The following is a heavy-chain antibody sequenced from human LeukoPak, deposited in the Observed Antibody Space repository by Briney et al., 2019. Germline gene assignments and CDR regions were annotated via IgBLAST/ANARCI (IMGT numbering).Heavy chain of an antibody. J-gene: IGHJ4*02. D-gene: IGHD4-17*01. CDR1: GFTFDDYT. Sequence: GGSLRLSCAASGFTFDDYTMHWVRQAAGKGLEWVSLISWDGGSTYYADSVKGRFTISRDNSKNSLYLQMNSLRTEDTALYYCASATYGDEGGYWGQGTLVTVSS. V-gene: IGHV3-43*01. CDR3: ASATYGDEGGY. CDR2: ISWDGGST.